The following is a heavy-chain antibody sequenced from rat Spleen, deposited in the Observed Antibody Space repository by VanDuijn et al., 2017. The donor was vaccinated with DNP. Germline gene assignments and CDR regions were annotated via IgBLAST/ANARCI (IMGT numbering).Heavy chain of an antibody. CDR2: IKTGGGST. Sequence: EVQLVESGGGLVQPGRSLKLSCAASGFTFSDYYMAWVRQAPTKGLEWVASIKTGGGSTYYPDSVKGRFTISRDNAENTVYLQMNSLRSEDTATYYCATHTFTPGITTPFAYWGQGTLVTVSS. CDR1: GFTFSDYY. J-gene: IGHJ3*01. V-gene: IGHV5-25*01. D-gene: IGHD1-4*01. CDR3: ATHTFTPGITTPFAY.